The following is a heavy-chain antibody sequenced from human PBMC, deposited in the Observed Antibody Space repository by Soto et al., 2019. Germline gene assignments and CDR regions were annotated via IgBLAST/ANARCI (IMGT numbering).Heavy chain of an antibody. V-gene: IGHV3-30*03. CDR3: ARSPYSVSYLAYFDY. CDR1: GFTFSSYG. D-gene: IGHD1-26*01. Sequence: QVQLVESGGGVVQPGRSLRLSCAASGFTFSSYGMHWVRQAPGKGLEWVAVISYDGSNKYYADSVKGRFTISRDNSKNTLYLQMNSRRAEYTAGYYCARSPYSVSYLAYFDYWGQGTLVTVSS. J-gene: IGHJ4*02. CDR2: ISYDGSNK.